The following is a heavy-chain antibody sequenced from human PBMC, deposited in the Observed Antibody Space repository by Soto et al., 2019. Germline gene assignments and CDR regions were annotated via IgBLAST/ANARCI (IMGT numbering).Heavy chain of an antibody. CDR2: VYFSGST. Sequence: PSETLSLTCSVSGDSVISGDYYCGCIREPPWKGLELIGHVYFSGSTNYIPSLKSRLTMSVDTAKNQFSLKLNSVTAADTAVYYCARIPVDTYMIYWSDPWGQGTQVTVSS. CDR1: GDSVISGDYY. V-gene: IGHV4-61*08. J-gene: IGHJ5*02. D-gene: IGHD3-16*01. CDR3: ARIPVDTYMIYWSDP.